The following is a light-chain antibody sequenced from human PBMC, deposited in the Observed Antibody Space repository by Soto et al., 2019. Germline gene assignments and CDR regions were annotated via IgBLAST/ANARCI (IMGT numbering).Light chain of an antibody. V-gene: IGLV2-8*01. J-gene: IGLJ2*01. Sequence: QSALTQPPSASGSPGQSVTISCTGTSSDVGGYNYVSWYQQHPGKAAKLMIYEVSKRPSGVPDRFSGSKSGNTASLTVSGLQAEDEADYYCSSYAGSNILFGGGTQLTVL. CDR1: SSDVGGYNY. CDR3: SSYAGSNIL. CDR2: EVS.